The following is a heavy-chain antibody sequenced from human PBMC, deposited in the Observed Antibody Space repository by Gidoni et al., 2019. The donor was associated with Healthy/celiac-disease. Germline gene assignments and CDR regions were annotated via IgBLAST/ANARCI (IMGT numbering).Heavy chain of an antibody. J-gene: IGHJ4*02. V-gene: IGHV3-21*01. D-gene: IGHD3-22*01. CDR2: ISSSSSYI. CDR1: GFTFRSYS. CDR3: ARDDDSSGYPTFDY. Sequence: EVQLVESGGGLVKPGGSLRLSCAASGFTFRSYSMNWVRQAPGKGLEWVSSISSSSSYIYYADSVKGRFTISRDNAKNSLYLQMNSLRAEDTAVYYCARDDDSSGYPTFDYWGQGTLVTVSS.